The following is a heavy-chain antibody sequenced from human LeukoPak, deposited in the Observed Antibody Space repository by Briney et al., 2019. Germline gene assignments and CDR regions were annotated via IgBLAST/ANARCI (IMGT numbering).Heavy chain of an antibody. J-gene: IGHJ6*03. CDR2: IYTSGST. CDR3: ARLRWGYYYYMDV. D-gene: IGHD1-26*01. V-gene: IGHV4-4*09. CDR1: GGSISSYY. Sequence: PSETLSLTCTVSGGSISSYYWSWIRQPPGKGLEWIGYIYTSGSTNYNPSLKSRVTISVDTSKNQFSLKLSSVTAADTVVYYCARLRWGYYYYMDVWGKGTTVTVSS.